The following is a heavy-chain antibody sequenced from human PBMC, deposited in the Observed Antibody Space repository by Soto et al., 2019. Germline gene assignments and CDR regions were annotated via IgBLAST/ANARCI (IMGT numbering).Heavy chain of an antibody. J-gene: IGHJ6*03. CDR3: ARVYSSGWYWNYYYYYYMDV. D-gene: IGHD6-13*01. Sequence: GASVKVSCKASGYTFTSYDINWVRQATGQGLEWMGWMNPNSGNTGYAQKFQGRVTMTRNTSISTAYMELSSLRSEDTAVYYCARVYSSGWYWNYYYYYYMDVWGKGTTVTVSS. CDR1: GYTFTSYD. CDR2: MNPNSGNT. V-gene: IGHV1-8*01.